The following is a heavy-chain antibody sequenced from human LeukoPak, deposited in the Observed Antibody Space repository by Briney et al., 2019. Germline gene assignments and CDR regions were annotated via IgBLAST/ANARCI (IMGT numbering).Heavy chain of an antibody. J-gene: IGHJ6*02. CDR2: ISGNGGYI. CDR3: ARATYSSSWRDYYGMDV. CDR1: GFTFSSYS. Sequence: GSLSLACAASGFTFSSYSMNWVRQAPGKGLEWVSSISGNGGYIHHADSVKGRFTISRDNAKNSLSLQMNSLRAEDTAVYYCARATYSSSWRDYYGMDVWGQGTTVTVSS. D-gene: IGHD6-13*01. V-gene: IGHV3-21*01.